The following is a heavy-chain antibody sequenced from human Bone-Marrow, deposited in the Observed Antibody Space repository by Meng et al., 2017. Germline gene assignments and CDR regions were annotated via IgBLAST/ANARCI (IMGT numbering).Heavy chain of an antibody. V-gene: IGHV4-39*07. CDR3: ARGPRENSGWLVGGWFDP. Sequence: SETLSLTCTVSGGSISSSSYYWGWIRQPPGKGLEWIGSIYYSGSTYYNPSLKSRVTISVDTSKNQFSLKLSSVTAADTAVYYCARGPRENSGWLVGGWFDPWGQGTLVTVSS. CDR1: GGSISSSSYY. CDR2: IYYSGST. J-gene: IGHJ5*02. D-gene: IGHD6-19*01.